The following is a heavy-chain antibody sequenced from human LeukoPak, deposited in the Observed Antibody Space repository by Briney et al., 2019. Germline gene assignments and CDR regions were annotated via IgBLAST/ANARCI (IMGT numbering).Heavy chain of an antibody. Sequence: GGSLRLPCAASGLTFSSYGMSWVRKAPGKGLGGGANIKQDGSEKYYVDSVKGRFTISRDNAKNSLYLQMNSLRAEDTAVYYCARAPTVTRSYYYYMDVWGKGTTVTVSS. CDR2: IKQDGSEK. D-gene: IGHD4-17*01. J-gene: IGHJ6*03. CDR1: GLTFSSYG. V-gene: IGHV3-7*01. CDR3: ARAPTVTRSYYYYMDV.